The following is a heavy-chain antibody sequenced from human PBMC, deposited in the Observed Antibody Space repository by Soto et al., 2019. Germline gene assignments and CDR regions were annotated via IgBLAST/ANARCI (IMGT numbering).Heavy chain of an antibody. D-gene: IGHD1-1*01. J-gene: IGHJ3*01. CDR1: GLTISGKKY. CDR2: LYDVDGS. CDR3: ATWHEREHAYDV. Sequence: DVQLVESGGGLIQPGESLRLSCAAFGLTISGKKYVAWVRQAPGKGLEWVSGLYDVDGSFYADSVRGRFTTSSDSSKTTVYLQMNDLTPDDTAVYYCATWHEREHAYDVWGQGTTVTVSS. V-gene: IGHV3-53*01.